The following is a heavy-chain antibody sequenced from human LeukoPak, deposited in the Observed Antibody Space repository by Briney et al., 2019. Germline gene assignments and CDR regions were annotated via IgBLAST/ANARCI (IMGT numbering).Heavy chain of an antibody. J-gene: IGHJ6*03. CDR3: AKRPSGGGYYYYLDV. CDR2: IRYDGSNK. CDR1: GFTFSSYG. D-gene: IGHD3-16*01. V-gene: IGHV3-30*02. Sequence: GGSLRLSCAASGFTFSSYGMHWVRQAPGKGLEWVAFIRYDGSNKFYADSVKGRFTISRDNSKNTLYLQMNSLRAEDTAVYYCAKRPSGGGYYYYLDVWGKGTTVTVSS.